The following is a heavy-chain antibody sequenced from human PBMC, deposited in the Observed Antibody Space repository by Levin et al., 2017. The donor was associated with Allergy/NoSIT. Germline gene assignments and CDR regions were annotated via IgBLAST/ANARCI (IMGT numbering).Heavy chain of an antibody. D-gene: IGHD3-16*02. CDR2: IYSGGSP. CDR3: ARGGSYNYVWGSYRFSRYFDC. V-gene: IGHV3-53*01. J-gene: IGHJ4*02. Sequence: GGSLRLSCAASGFTVSDNYMSWVRQAPGKGLEWVSVIYSGGSPYYADSVKGRFTISRDNSKNTLYLQMNSLRAEDTAIYYCARGGSYNYVWGSYRFSRYFDCWGQGTLVTVSS. CDR1: GFTVSDNY.